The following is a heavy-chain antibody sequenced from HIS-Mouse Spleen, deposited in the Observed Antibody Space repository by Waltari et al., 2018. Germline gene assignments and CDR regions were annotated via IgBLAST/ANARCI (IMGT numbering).Heavy chain of an antibody. D-gene: IGHD6-13*01. Sequence: QLQLQESGPGLVKPSETLSLTCTVPGGSISSSSYYWGWIRQPPGKGLEWIGSIYYSGSTYYHPALQSRVTISVDTSKNQFSLKLSSVTAADTAVYYCAREIPYSSSWYDWYFDLWGRGTLVTVSS. CDR3: AREIPYSSSWYDWYFDL. CDR1: GGSISSSSYY. V-gene: IGHV4-39*07. CDR2: IYYSGST. J-gene: IGHJ2*01.